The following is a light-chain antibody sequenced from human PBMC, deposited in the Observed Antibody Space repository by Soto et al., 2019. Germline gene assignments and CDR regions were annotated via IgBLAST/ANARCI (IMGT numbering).Light chain of an antibody. CDR1: QDISNY. J-gene: IGKJ4*01. Sequence: DIQMTQSSSSLSESGVDRVTTTCQASQDISNYLNWYQQKPGKAPKLLIYDASNLETGVPSRFSGSGSGTDFTFTISSMQPEDIATYYCQQYDNLPLTFGGGTKVDIK. V-gene: IGKV1-33*01. CDR3: QQYDNLPLT. CDR2: DAS.